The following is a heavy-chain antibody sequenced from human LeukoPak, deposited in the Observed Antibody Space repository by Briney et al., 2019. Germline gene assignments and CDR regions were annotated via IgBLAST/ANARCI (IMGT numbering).Heavy chain of an antibody. V-gene: IGHV4-34*01. J-gene: IGHJ4*02. Sequence: SETLSLTYAVFGVSINDYYWGWIRQSPGKGLEWIGEISHTEGTRSNPSLESRVTMPVATPETQLTLKFILGTAATPAFFSGARIRCGHSGSVCYNHWGLGTLVTLPS. CDR2: ISHTEGT. D-gene: IGHD3-9*01. CDR1: GVSINDYY. CDR3: ARIRCGHSGSVCYNH.